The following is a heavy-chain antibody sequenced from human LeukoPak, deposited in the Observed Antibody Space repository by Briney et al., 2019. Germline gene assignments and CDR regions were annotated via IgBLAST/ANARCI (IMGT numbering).Heavy chain of an antibody. CDR2: IRTSSSTI. CDR1: GFTFRRYS. Sequence: GGSLRLSCAASGFTFRRYSMSWVRQAPGKGLEWVSYIRTSSSTIYYADSVKGRFTISRDDAKNSLYLQMNSLRDEDTAVYYCARDVSGWHDAFDIWGQGTMVTVSS. CDR3: ARDVSGWHDAFDI. D-gene: IGHD6-19*01. V-gene: IGHV3-48*02. J-gene: IGHJ3*02.